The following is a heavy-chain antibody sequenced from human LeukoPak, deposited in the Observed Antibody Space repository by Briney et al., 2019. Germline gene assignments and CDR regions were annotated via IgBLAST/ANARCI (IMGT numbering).Heavy chain of an antibody. CDR2: IYYSGST. CDR3: AAGVVTPHNFQH. Sequence: SETLSLTCTVSGGSISSGGCYWSWIRQHPGKGLEWIGYIYYSGSTYYNPSLKSRVTISVDTSKNQFSLKLSSVTAADTAVYYCAAGVVTPHNFQHWGQGTLVTVSS. V-gene: IGHV4-31*03. J-gene: IGHJ1*01. CDR1: GGSISSGGCY. D-gene: IGHD4-23*01.